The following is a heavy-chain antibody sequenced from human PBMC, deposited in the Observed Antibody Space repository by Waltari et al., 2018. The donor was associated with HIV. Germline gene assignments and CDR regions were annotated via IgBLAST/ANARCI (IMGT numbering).Heavy chain of an antibody. J-gene: IGHJ5*02. D-gene: IGHD6-13*01. Sequence: EVQLVQSGAEVKKPGESLKISCKGSENTFTTYWIGWVRQMPGKGLEWMGVINPVDSDTRLHTSFQGQVTISADKTLSTAYLQWNSLKASDTAMYFCARYAAAGTRWFGPWGQGTLVTVSS. CDR1: ENTFTTYW. CDR2: INPVDSDT. V-gene: IGHV5-51*01. CDR3: ARYAAAGTRWFGP.